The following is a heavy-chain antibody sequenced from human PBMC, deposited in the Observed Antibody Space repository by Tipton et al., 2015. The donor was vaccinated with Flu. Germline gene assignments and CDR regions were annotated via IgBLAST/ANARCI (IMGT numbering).Heavy chain of an antibody. V-gene: IGHV3-30*02. J-gene: IGHJ4*02. CDR1: GFTFSDYG. Sequence: QLVQSGGGVVQPGGSLRLSCAASGFTFSDYGMHWVRQAPGKGLEWVSFIRYDGSDKRYTDSVKGRFTISRDNSKNTLYLQMSSLRAEDTAVYFCAKDPRCSSTSCYSFDYWGQGTLVTVSS. CDR3: AKDPRCSSTSCYSFDY. D-gene: IGHD2-2*01. CDR2: IRYDGSDK.